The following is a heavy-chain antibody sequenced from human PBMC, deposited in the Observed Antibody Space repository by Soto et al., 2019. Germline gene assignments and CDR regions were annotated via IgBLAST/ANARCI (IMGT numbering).Heavy chain of an antibody. CDR3: ARGGGCENFDY. D-gene: IGHD2-15*01. J-gene: IGHJ4*02. CDR1: GFAFNSYS. Sequence: PGVSLRLSFAASGFAFNSYSMNWFRQAPGKGLEWVSFISDSTRTIYYADSVKGRFTISRDNAKNSLYLQMNSLRAEDTAVYYCARGGGCENFDYWGQGTLVSVSS. V-gene: IGHV3-48*01. CDR2: ISDSTRTI.